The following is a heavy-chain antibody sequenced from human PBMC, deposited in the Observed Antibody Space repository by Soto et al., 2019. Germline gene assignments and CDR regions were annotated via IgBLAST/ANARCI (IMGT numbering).Heavy chain of an antibody. D-gene: IGHD3-3*01. V-gene: IGHV3-7*01. CDR1: GFTFSSYW. CDR2: IKQDGSEK. Sequence: GGSLRLSCAASGFTFSSYWMSWVRQASGKGLEWVANIKQDGSEKYCVDSVKGRFTISRDNAKNSLYLQMNSLRAEDTAVYYCARDRYSYYDFWSGSLPYYYYGMDVWGQGTTVTVSS. J-gene: IGHJ6*02. CDR3: ARDRYSYYDFWSGSLPYYYYGMDV.